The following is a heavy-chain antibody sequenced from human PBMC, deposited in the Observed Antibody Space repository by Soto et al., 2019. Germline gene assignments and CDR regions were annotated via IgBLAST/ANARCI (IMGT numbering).Heavy chain of an antibody. CDR2: IYPGDSDT. Sequence: GESLKISCKGSGYSFTNYWIGWVRQMPGKGLEWMGIIYPGDSDTRYSPSFQGQVTISADKSISTAYLQWSSLKASDTAMYYCARHQTWTTPHKYYYYYMDVWGKGTTVTVSS. CDR1: GYSFTNYW. J-gene: IGHJ6*03. D-gene: IGHD4-4*01. CDR3: ARHQTWTTPHKYYYYYMDV. V-gene: IGHV5-51*01.